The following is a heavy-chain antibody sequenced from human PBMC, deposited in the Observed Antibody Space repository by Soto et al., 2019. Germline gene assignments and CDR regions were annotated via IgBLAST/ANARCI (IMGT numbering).Heavy chain of an antibody. Sequence: SETLSLTCTVSGGSISPYSWSWIRQPPGKGLEWIGYIYYNRSTNYNPSLKSRVTISVDTSKNQFSLRLTSVTAADTAVYYCARSPNILYCGGGCSSRFDFWGQGSLVTVSS. CDR3: ARSPNILYCGGGCSSRFDF. J-gene: IGHJ4*02. V-gene: IGHV4-59*01. CDR1: GGSISPYS. CDR2: IYYNRST. D-gene: IGHD2-21*02.